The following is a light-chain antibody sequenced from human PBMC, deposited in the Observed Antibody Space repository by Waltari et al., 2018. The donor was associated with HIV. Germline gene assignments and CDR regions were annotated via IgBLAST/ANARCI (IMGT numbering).Light chain of an antibody. CDR1: QSVFYSSNNKKD. CDR2: WAS. J-gene: IGKJ2*01. Sequence: DIVMTQSPDSLSVSLGARASVNCKSSQSVFYSSNNKKDLAWYQQKRGQCPKLLMYWASTRESGVPCRCSGSGAGTKFTLTISSLLPEDVAVYYCQQYDSSPRTFSQETKVEIK. V-gene: IGKV4-1*01. CDR3: QQYDSSPRT.